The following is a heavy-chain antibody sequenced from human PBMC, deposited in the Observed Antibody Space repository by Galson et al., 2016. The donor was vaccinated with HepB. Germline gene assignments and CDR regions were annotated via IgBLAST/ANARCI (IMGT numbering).Heavy chain of an antibody. J-gene: IGHJ4*02. D-gene: IGHD3-10*01. CDR2: ISTTGTNI. Sequence: SLRLSCAASGFTFGTYNMNWVRQAPGKGLEWVSSISTTGTNIYHADSVKGRFTTSRDNSRNTLNLQMNSLRAEDTAVYNCAKDPNYYGSGSYLYFDYWGQGTLVTVSS. CDR1: GFTFGTYN. CDR3: AKDPNYYGSGSYLYFDY. V-gene: IGHV3-21*01.